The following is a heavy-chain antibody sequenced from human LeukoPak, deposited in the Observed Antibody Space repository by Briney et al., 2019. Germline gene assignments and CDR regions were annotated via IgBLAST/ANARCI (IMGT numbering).Heavy chain of an antibody. V-gene: IGHV5-51*03. D-gene: IGHD3-22*01. CDR2: IYPGDSDT. J-gene: IGHJ4*02. Sequence: GGSLRISCKGSGYSFTSYWIDWVRQMPGKGLEWMGIIYPGDSDTRYSPSLQGQVTISADKSISTAYLQWSSLKASDTAMYYCARREYYYDSSDYWGQGTLITVSS. CDR3: ARREYYYDSSDY. CDR1: GYSFTSYW.